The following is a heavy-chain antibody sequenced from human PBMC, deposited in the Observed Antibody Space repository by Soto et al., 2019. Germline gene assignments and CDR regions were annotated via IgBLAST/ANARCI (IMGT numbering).Heavy chain of an antibody. Sequence: ASVKASCKASGYTFTGYYMHWVRQAPGQGLEWMGWINPNSGGTNYAQKFQGWVTMTRDASISTAYMELSRLRSDDTAVYDCARGMVGALDYWGQGTLVTVSS. CDR2: INPNSGGT. D-gene: IGHD1-26*01. V-gene: IGHV1-2*04. CDR1: GYTFTGYY. J-gene: IGHJ4*02. CDR3: ARGMVGALDY.